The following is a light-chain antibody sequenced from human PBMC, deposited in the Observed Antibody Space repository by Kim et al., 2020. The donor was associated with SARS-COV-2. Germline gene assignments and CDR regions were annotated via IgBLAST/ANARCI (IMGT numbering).Light chain of an antibody. CDR1: KLGDKY. J-gene: IGLJ1*01. V-gene: IGLV3-1*01. CDR3: QAWDSSTLYV. Sequence: SYELTQPPSVSVSPGQTASITCSGDKLGDKYACWYQQKPGQSPVLVIYQDSKWPSGIPERFSGSNSGNTATLTISGTQAMDEADYYCQAWDSSTLYVFGT. CDR2: QDS.